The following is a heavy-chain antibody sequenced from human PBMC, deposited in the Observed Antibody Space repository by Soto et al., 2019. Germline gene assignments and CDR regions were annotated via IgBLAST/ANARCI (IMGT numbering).Heavy chain of an antibody. Sequence: QLQLQESGPGLLKPSETLSLTCSVSGASTSSTIHYWGWIRQPPGKGLEWLGSLSHIGNTHYNPSLKSRLIIAADSSKNQFSLTLTTVTPADTAVYFCARHMDYNILTGYFDWGQGTLVTVSS. D-gene: IGHD3-9*01. V-gene: IGHV4-39*01. J-gene: IGHJ4*02. CDR1: GASTSSTIHY. CDR2: LSHIGNT. CDR3: ARHMDYNILTGYFD.